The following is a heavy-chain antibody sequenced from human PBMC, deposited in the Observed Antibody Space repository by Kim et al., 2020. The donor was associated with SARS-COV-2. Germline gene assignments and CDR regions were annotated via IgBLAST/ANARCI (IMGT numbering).Heavy chain of an antibody. V-gene: IGHV6-1*01. CDR3: ARGGSSRGGGLGV. J-gene: IGHJ6*02. D-gene: IGHD3-16*01. Sequence: AVSVKSRITINPDTPKNQFFLPLNSVTPEDTAVYYCARGGSSRGGGLGVWGQGTKVTVSS.